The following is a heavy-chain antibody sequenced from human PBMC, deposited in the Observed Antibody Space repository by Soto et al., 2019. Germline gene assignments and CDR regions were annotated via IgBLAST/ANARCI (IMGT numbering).Heavy chain of an antibody. CDR3: AKVEKESSSWYYLPFDY. D-gene: IGHD6-13*01. CDR1: GFTFSSYA. Sequence: EVQLLESGGGLVQPGGSLRLSCAASGFTFSSYAMSWVRQAPGKGLEWVSGIRHSGGSTYYADSVKGRCTISRDNSKXXXXXXXXXXXXXXXXXXXCAKVEKESSSWYYLPFDYWGQGTLVTVSS. J-gene: IGHJ4*02. CDR2: IRHSGGST. V-gene: IGHV3-23*01.